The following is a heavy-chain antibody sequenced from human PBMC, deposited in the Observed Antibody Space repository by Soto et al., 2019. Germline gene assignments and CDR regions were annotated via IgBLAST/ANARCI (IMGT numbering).Heavy chain of an antibody. J-gene: IGHJ5*02. CDR2: VRGRVDNYAT. CDR3: TRLAWFDP. V-gene: IGHV3-73*01. CDR1: GFTFSDSA. Sequence: PGVSLRLSCAGSGFTFSDSAIHWVRQASGKGLEWVGRVRGRVDNYATAYAASVKGRFTISRDDSKNTAYLQMSSLKTEDTAVYYCTRLAWFDPWGQGTLVTVPS.